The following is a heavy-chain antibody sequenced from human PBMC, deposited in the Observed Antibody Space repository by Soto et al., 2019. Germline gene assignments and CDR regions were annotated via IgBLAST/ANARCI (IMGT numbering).Heavy chain of an antibody. J-gene: IGHJ4*02. D-gene: IGHD3-9*01. CDR1: GFTFSSYA. CDR3: AKDLNYDILTGLYYFDY. Sequence: PGGSLRLSCAASGFTFSSYAMSWVRQAPGKGLEWVSAISGSGGSTYYADSVKGRFTISRDNSKNTLYLQMNSLRAEDTAVYYCAKDLNYDILTGLYYFDYWGQGTLVTVS. CDR2: ISGSGGST. V-gene: IGHV3-23*01.